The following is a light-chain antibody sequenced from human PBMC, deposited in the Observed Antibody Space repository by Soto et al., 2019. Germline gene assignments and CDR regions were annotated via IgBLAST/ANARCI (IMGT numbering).Light chain of an antibody. CDR3: GSYTSATTWV. V-gene: IGLV2-14*03. CDR2: RVI. Sequence: LTQPASVSGSPGQSITISCTGSSSDIGRYDYVSWYQQLPGKAPKLIIYRVINRPSGISDRFSGSKSGNSASLSISGLQPEDEASYFCGSYTSATTWVFGGGTKLTVL. CDR1: SSDIGRYDY. J-gene: IGLJ3*02.